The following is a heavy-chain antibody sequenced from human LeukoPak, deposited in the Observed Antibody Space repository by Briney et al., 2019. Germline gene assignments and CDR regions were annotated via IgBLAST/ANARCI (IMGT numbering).Heavy chain of an antibody. Sequence: PGGSLRLSCAASGFTFDDYTMHWVRQAPGKGLEWVSLISWDGGSTYYADSVKGRFTISRDNSKNSLYLQMNSLRTKDTALYYCAKEYYDILTGYFYGMDVWGQGTTVTVSS. CDR2: ISWDGGST. V-gene: IGHV3-43*01. D-gene: IGHD3-9*01. CDR3: AKEYYDILTGYFYGMDV. J-gene: IGHJ6*02. CDR1: GFTFDDYT.